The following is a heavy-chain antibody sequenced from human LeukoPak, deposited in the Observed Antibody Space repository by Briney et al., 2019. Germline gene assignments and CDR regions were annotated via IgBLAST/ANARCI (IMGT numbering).Heavy chain of an antibody. J-gene: IGHJ4*02. D-gene: IGHD3-10*01. CDR3: ARDYRGGRPFDY. CDR2: ISYDASNK. V-gene: IGHV3-30*03. CDR1: GFTFSRYG. Sequence: PGGSLRLSCAASGFTFSRYGMHWVRQTPGKGLEWVAVISYDASNKYYADSVKGRFTISRDNSKNTLYLQMNSLRAEDTAVYYCARDYRGGRPFDYWGQGTLVTVSS.